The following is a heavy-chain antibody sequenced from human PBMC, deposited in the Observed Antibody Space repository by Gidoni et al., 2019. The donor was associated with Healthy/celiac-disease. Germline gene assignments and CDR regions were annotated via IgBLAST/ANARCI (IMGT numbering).Heavy chain of an antibody. D-gene: IGHD6-19*01. V-gene: IGHV3-9*01. CDR1: GFTFDDYA. Sequence: VQLVGSGGGLVQPGRSLRLYCAASGFTFDDYAMHWVRQAPGKGLEWVACISWNSGSIGYADSVKGRFTIARDNAKNSLYLQMNSLRAEDTALYYCAKDEGGAVAGGDFDYWGQGTLVTVSS. J-gene: IGHJ4*02. CDR2: ISWNSGSI. CDR3: AKDEGGAVAGGDFDY.